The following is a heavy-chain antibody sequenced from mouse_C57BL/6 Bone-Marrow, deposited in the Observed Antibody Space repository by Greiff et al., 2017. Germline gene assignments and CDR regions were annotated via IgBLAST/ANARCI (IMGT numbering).Heavy chain of an antibody. CDR2: IDPEIGDT. Sequence: VHVKQSGAELVRPGASVKLSCTASGFNIKDDYIHWVKQRPEQGLEWIGWIDPEIGDTEYASKFQGKATITSDTSSNTAYLQLSSLTSEDTAVYYCSSFDGNYFDFWGRGTPLTVAS. J-gene: IGHJ2*01. V-gene: IGHV14-4*01. CDR1: GFNIKDDY. D-gene: IGHD2-3*01. CDR3: SSFDGNYFDF.